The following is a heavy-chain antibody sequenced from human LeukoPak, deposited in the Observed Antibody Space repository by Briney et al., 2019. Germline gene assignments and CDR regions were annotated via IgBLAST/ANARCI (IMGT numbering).Heavy chain of an antibody. CDR1: GDSFSSNSAA. V-gene: IGHV6-1*01. Sequence: SQTLSLTCAISGDSFSSNSAAWNWIRQPPSRGLEWLGRTYYRSKWYTEYAVSVKSRITINPDTSKNQFSLQLSSVNPEDTAVYYCARLGSGSNYWGQGTLVTVSS. CDR2: TYYRSKWYT. CDR3: ARLGSGSNY. J-gene: IGHJ4*02. D-gene: IGHD3-10*01.